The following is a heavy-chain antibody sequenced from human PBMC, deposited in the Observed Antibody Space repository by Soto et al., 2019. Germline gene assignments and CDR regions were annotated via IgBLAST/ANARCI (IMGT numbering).Heavy chain of an antibody. J-gene: IGHJ4*02. Sequence: GGSLRLSCAPSGFTFSDYSISWVRQAPWKGLEWVSTISGGGFDTHYADSVKGRFTISRDNVKDTLYIQMNSLRVEDTAVYYCAKDPSNGSADYCGQGTLVTVCS. CDR1: GFTFSDYS. V-gene: IGHV3-23*01. CDR3: AKDPSNGSADY. D-gene: IGHD2-8*01. CDR2: ISGGGFDT.